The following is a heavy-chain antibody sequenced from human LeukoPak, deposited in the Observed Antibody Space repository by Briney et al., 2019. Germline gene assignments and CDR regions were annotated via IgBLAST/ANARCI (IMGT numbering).Heavy chain of an antibody. CDR2: IGGYGYNA. CDR3: GKGGHDGWCES. D-gene: IGHD6-19*01. V-gene: IGHV3-23*01. CDR1: GFRFSNYA. J-gene: IGHJ5*02. Sequence: PGGSLRLSCAASGFRFSNYAMSWVRQAAGKGLEWVSDIGGYGYNAHYIVCVKGRFTTSRDNSKDTLFLQMKSVRGEDAAIYCCGKGGHDGWCESWGQGTLVTVSS.